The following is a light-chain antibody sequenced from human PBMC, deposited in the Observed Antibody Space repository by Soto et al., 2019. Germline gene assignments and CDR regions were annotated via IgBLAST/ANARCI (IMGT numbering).Light chain of an antibody. CDR2: DAS. CDR1: QSISGW. J-gene: IGKJ4*01. Sequence: DIEMTQAPSTRSASVPDRFTITCRASQSISGWLAWYQQKPGKAPKLLMYDASSLQSGVPSRFSGSGSGTEFTLTISSLQPDDFATYYCQQYNSYLVTFGGGTKVDIK. CDR3: QQYNSYLVT. V-gene: IGKV1-5*01.